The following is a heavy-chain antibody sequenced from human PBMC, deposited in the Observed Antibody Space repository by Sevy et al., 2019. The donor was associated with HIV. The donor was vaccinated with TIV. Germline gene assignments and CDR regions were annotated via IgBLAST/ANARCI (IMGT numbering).Heavy chain of an antibody. D-gene: IGHD2-2*01. J-gene: IGHJ6*03. V-gene: IGHV4-61*01. CDR2: IYYSGST. CDR3: ARYRIVVVPAAHTSYYYYYMDV. CDR1: GGSVSSGSYY. Sequence: SETLSLTCTVSGGSVSSGSYYWSWIRQPPGKGLEWIGYIYYSGSTNYNPSLKSRVTISVDTSKNQFSLKLSSVTAAETAVYYCARYRIVVVPAAHTSYYYYYMDVWGKGTTVTVSS.